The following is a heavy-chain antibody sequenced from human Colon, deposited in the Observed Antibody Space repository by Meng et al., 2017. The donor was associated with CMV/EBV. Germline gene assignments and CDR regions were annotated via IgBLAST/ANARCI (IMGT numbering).Heavy chain of an antibody. CDR2: ISAYNGNT. V-gene: IGHV1-18*01. CDR1: GYTFTSYG. CDR3: ARDRDSSNYYNMAV. D-gene: IGHD2-21*01. Sequence: ASVQVSCKASGYTFTSYGISWVRQAPGQGLEWMGWISAYNGNTNYAQKLQGRVTMTTDTSTSTAYMELRSLRSDDTAVYYFARDRDSSNYYNMAVWGQGTTVTVSS. J-gene: IGHJ6*02.